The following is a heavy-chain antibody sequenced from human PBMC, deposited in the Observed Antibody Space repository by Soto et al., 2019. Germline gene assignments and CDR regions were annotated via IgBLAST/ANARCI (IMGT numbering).Heavy chain of an antibody. CDR1: GFTFSSYV. CDR3: ARETSYDFWSGPQTMDV. Sequence: QVQLVESGGGVVQPGTSLRLSCAPSGFTFSSYVMHWVRQAPGKGLEWVAVVHYDGTKKYYADSVRGPFTVSRDNSENILYLQMNSLRPDDTAVYFCARETSYDFWSGPQTMDVWGQGTTVTVSS. D-gene: IGHD3-3*01. CDR2: VHYDGTKK. J-gene: IGHJ6*02. V-gene: IGHV3-33*01.